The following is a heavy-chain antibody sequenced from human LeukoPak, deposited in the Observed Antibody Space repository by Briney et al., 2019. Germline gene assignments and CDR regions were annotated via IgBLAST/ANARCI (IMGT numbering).Heavy chain of an antibody. CDR2: ISSNGDST. D-gene: IGHD6-19*01. J-gene: IGHJ4*02. Sequence: GGSLRLSCAASGCTFSNYAMHWVRQAPGKGLEYVSAISSNGDSTYYASSVKGRFTISRDNSKNTLHLQMGSLRAEDMAVYYCARADSSGWYFYFDHWGQGTLATVSS. CDR3: ARADSSGWYFYFDH. V-gene: IGHV3-64*01. CDR1: GCTFSNYA.